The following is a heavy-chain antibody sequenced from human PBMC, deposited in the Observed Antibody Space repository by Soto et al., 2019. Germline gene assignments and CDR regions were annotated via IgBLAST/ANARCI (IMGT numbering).Heavy chain of an antibody. V-gene: IGHV4-59*01. CDR3: ARGNGDHDF. CDR2: MYYTGRN. Sequence: QVQLQESGPGLVKPSETLSLTCTVSGDSISGYYWTWIRQPPGKRLEWIGSMYYTGRNNYNPSLKSRVTISVDTSKNQFSLKLTSVTAADTAVYYCARGNGDHDFWGQGTLVTVSS. D-gene: IGHD4-17*01. CDR1: GDSISGYY. J-gene: IGHJ4*02.